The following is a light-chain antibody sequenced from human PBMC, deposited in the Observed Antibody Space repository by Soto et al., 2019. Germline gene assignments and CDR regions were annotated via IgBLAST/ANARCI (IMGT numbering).Light chain of an antibody. CDR3: QHYDIYQSI. V-gene: IGKV1-5*01. CDR1: QSISSL. Sequence: DFQMTQSPSTLSASAGDIVTITCRASQSISSLLAWYQQKPGKAPTLLIYDASTLENGVPSRFSGSGSGTEFALTISTLQPDDFATYYCQHYDIYQSIFGPGTKVDMK. J-gene: IGKJ3*01. CDR2: DAS.